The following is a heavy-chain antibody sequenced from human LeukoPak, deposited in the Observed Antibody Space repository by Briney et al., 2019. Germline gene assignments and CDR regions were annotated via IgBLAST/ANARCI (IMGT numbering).Heavy chain of an antibody. D-gene: IGHD5-18*01. CDR3: ASPRTSYRYTFDY. CDR2: ISTSGST. V-gene: IGHV4-4*09. Sequence: PSETLSLTCAVSVASISNYYWSWIRQAPGKGLEWIGYISTSGSTNYNPSLKSRVSISLDTSNNRFSLNLNFVTAADTAEYFCASPRTSYRYTFDYWGPGALVTVSS. CDR1: VASISNYY. J-gene: IGHJ4*02.